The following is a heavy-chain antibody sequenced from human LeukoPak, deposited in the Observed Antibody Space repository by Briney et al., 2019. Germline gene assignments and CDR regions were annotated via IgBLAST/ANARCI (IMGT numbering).Heavy chain of an antibody. Sequence: ASVTVSCKASGYTFTSYDINWVRQATGQGLEWMGWMNPNSGNTGYAQKFQGRVTMTRNTSISTAYMELSSLRSEDTAVYYCARVSSRAAAGFGAKDYWGQGTLVTVSS. CDR1: GYTFTSYD. CDR3: ARVSSRAAAGFGAKDY. J-gene: IGHJ4*02. CDR2: MNPNSGNT. V-gene: IGHV1-8*01. D-gene: IGHD6-13*01.